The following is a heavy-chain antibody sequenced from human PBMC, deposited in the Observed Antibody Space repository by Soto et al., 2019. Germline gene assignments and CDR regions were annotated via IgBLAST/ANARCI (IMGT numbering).Heavy chain of an antibody. CDR2: ISSSSSYI. CDR1: GFTFSSYS. J-gene: IGHJ4*02. Sequence: GGSLRLSCAASGFTFSSYSMNWVRQAPGKGLEWVSSISSSSSYIYYADSVKGRFTISRDNAKNSLYLQMNSLRAEDTAVYYCARGLLSGGSWAFDYWGQGTLVTVSS. CDR3: ARGLLSGGSWAFDY. D-gene: IGHD2-15*01. V-gene: IGHV3-21*01.